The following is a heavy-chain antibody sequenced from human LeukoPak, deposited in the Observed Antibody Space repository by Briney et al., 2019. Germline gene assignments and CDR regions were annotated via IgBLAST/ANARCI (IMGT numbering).Heavy chain of an antibody. CDR1: GFMFSSFS. CDR3: ARMGVSSSWSDNWFDP. D-gene: IGHD6-13*01. CDR2: IDSSSRNI. J-gene: IGHJ5*02. Sequence: PGGSLRLSCVASGFMFSSFSMNWVRQAPGKGLEWVSSIDSSSRNIYYSDLVKGRFTISRDNAKNSLYLQIHSLRAEDTALYYCARMGVSSSWSDNWFDPWGQGTLVTVSS. V-gene: IGHV3-21*01.